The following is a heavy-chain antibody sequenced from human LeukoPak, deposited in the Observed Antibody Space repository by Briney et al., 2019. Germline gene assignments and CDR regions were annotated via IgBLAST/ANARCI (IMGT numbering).Heavy chain of an antibody. D-gene: IGHD3-10*01. CDR2: IKSKTHGGTT. V-gene: IGHV3-15*01. J-gene: IGHJ4*02. Sequence: GGSLRLSCAASGFTFSNAWMSWVRQAPGEGLEWVGRIKSKTHGGTTDYAAPVKGRFTISRDDSKNTLYLQMNSLKTEDTALYYCTTRGDYVDYWSQGTLVTVSS. CDR3: TTRGDYVDY. CDR1: GFTFSNAW.